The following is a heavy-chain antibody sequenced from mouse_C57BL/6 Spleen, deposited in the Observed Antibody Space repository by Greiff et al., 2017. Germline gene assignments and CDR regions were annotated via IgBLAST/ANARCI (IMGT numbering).Heavy chain of an antibody. V-gene: IGHV1-50*01. Sequence: VKLQQPGAELVKPGASVKLSCKASGYTFTSYWMQWVKQRPGQGLEWIGEIDPSDSYTNYNQKFKGKSTLTVDTSSSTAYMQLSSLTSEDSAVYYCARKKSGDYWGQGTTLTVSS. CDR1: GYTFTSYW. D-gene: IGHD1-3*01. CDR2: IDPSDSYT. CDR3: ARKKSGDY. J-gene: IGHJ2*01.